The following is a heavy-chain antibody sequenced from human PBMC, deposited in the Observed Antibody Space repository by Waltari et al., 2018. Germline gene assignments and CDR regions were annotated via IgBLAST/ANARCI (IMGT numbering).Heavy chain of an antibody. Sequence: EVQLVESGGDLVQPGGSLRLSCAASGFTFSNYWMHWVRQAPGKGLAWVSRINVDGSSTVYANSVAGRFTISRDNAKNTVYLEMSGLRAEDTAVYYCTRGEINYSRFDYWGQWSLVTVSS. CDR1: GFTFSNYW. V-gene: IGHV3-74*01. D-gene: IGHD4-4*01. CDR2: INVDGSST. J-gene: IGHJ4*02. CDR3: TRGEINYSRFDY.